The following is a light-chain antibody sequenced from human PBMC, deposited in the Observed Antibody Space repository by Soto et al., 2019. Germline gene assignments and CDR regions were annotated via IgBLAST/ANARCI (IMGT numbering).Light chain of an antibody. CDR2: EVS. CDR3: SSYTSSSALVV. J-gene: IGLJ2*01. CDR1: SRDVGAYNS. Sequence: QSALTQPASVSGAPGQSITISCTGTSRDVGAYNSVSWYQQHPGKAPKLMIYEVSNRPSGVSNRFSGSKSSNKASLTISGLKAENEADYYWSSYTSSSALVVFGGGTKRTVL. V-gene: IGLV2-14*01.